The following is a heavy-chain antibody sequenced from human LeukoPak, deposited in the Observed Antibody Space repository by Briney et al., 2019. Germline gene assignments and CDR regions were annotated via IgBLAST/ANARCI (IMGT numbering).Heavy chain of an antibody. CDR2: IYPGDSDT. J-gene: IGHJ5*02. CDR3: ARATGIAAAGTGNWFDP. Sequence: PGESLQISCKGSGSSFTSYWIGWVRQLPGKGLEWMGIIYPGDSDTRYSPSFQGQVTISADKSISTAYLQWSSLKASDTAMYYCARATGIAAAGTGNWFDPWGQGTLVTVSS. D-gene: IGHD6-13*01. CDR1: GSSFTSYW. V-gene: IGHV5-51*01.